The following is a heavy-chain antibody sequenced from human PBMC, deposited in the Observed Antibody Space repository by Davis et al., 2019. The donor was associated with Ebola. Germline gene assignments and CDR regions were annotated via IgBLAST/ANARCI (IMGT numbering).Heavy chain of an antibody. D-gene: IGHD5-18*01. J-gene: IGHJ6*02. CDR2: IYYSWST. CDR3: ARHTPNSYGSMNYYYGMDV. CDR1: GGSISSSSYY. V-gene: IGHV4-39*01. Sequence: SETLSLTCTVSGGSISSSSYYWGWIRQPPAKGLEWIGSIYYSWSTYYNPSLKSRVTISVDTSKNQFSLKLSSVTAADTAVYYCARHTPNSYGSMNYYYGMDVWGQGTTVTVSS.